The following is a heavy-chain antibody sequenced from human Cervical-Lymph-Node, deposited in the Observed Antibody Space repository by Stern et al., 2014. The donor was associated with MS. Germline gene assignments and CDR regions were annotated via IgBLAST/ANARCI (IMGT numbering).Heavy chain of an antibody. CDR3: ARASGYCSSTSCYQYWFDP. J-gene: IGHJ5*02. Sequence: QVQLVQSGAEVKKPGASVKVSCKASGYTFTGYYMHWVRQAPGQGLEWMGRINPNSGGTNYAQKFQGSVTMTTATSISTASMKLRRRRSDDTAVYYCARASGYCSSTSCYQYWFDPWGQGTLVTVSS. CDR1: GYTFTGYY. CDR2: INPNSGGT. D-gene: IGHD2-2*01. V-gene: IGHV1-2*06.